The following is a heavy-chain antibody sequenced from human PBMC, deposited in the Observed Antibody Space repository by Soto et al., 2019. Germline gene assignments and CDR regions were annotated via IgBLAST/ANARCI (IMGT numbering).Heavy chain of an antibody. CDR1: GFTFSSYA. V-gene: IGHV3-23*01. CDR2: ISGSGGST. Sequence: EVQLLESGGGLVQPGGSLRLSCAASGFTFSSYAMSWVRQAPGKGLEWVSAISGSGGSTYYADSVKGRFTISRDNSKNTLYLQMDSLGAEDTAVYYCAKENGYSSSWFEFDYWVQGTLVTVSS. CDR3: AKENGYSSSWFEFDY. D-gene: IGHD6-13*01. J-gene: IGHJ4*02.